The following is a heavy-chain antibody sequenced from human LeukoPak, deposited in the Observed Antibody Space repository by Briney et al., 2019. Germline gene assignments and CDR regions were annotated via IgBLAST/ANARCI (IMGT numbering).Heavy chain of an antibody. D-gene: IGHD3-9*01. J-gene: IGHJ4*02. CDR3: AKDRAELRYFDWYYGGGDY. CDR1: GFTLGSYW. Sequence: AGSLRLSCAASGFTLGSYWMHWVRQVPGKGLVWVSRINPDGVTTTYADSVKGRFTISRDNSKNTLYLQMNSLRAEDTAVYYCAKDRAELRYFDWYYGGGDYWGQGTLVTVSS. V-gene: IGHV3-74*01. CDR2: INPDGVTT.